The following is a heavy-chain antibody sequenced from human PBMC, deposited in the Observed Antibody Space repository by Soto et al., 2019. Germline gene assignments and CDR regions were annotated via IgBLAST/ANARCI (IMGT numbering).Heavy chain of an antibody. CDR3: ARVVLGAAAGTRYNWFDP. CDR2: IYYSGST. Sequence: SETLSLTCTVSGGSISSGDYYWSWIRQPPGKGLEWIGYIYYSGSTYYNPSLKSRVTISVDTSKNHFSLKLSSVTAADTAVYYCARVVLGAAAGTRYNWFDPWGQGTLVTVSS. V-gene: IGHV4-30-4*01. D-gene: IGHD6-13*01. CDR1: GGSISSGDYY. J-gene: IGHJ5*02.